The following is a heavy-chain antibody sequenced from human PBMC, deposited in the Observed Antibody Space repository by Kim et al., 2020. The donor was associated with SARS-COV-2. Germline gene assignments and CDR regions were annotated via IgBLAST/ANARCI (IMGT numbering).Heavy chain of an antibody. CDR2: VSAAGLRT. CDR1: GYTFSSYA. J-gene: IGHJ4*01. V-gene: IGHV3-23*01. CDR3: AKGQSGTRQERYSDY. Sequence: GGSLRLSCAASGYTFSSYAMTWVRQAPGKGLEWVAAVSAAGLRTYYADSLKGRFTISRDNSKNTVNLQMNSLRPEDSAVYYCAKGQSGTRQERYSDYCG. D-gene: IGHD1-26*01.